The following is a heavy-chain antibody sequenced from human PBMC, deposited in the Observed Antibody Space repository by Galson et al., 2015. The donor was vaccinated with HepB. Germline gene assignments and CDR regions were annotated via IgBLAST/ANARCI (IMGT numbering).Heavy chain of an antibody. V-gene: IGHV1-18*04. CDR3: ARGGSGSFPELDY. Sequence: VKVSCKASAYTFRDYGVSWVRQAPGQGLEWMGWISGYNDNANYAQNLQGRVTMTTDTSTSTAYMELRSLRSADTAVYYCARGGSGSFPELDYWGQGTLVTVSS. CDR1: AYTFRDYG. CDR2: ISGYNDNA. D-gene: IGHD1-26*01. J-gene: IGHJ4*02.